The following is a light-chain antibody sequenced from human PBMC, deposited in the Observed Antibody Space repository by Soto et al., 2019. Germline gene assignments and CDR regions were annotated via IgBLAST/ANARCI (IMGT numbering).Light chain of an antibody. CDR2: KDS. Sequence: SYELTQSSSVSVSPGQTARITCSGDVLTRKYSRWFQQKPGQAPVLVIYKDSERPSGIPERFSGSSSGTTVTLTISGAQVEDEADYYCYSAADNNLRVFGGGTKVTVL. V-gene: IGLV3-27*01. J-gene: IGLJ2*01. CDR3: YSAADNNLRV. CDR1: VLTRKY.